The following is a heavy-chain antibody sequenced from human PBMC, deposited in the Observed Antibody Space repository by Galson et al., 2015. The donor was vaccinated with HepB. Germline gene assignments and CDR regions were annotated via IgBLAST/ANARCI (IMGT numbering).Heavy chain of an antibody. Sequence: SVKVSCKASGSTFSNYYYIHWVRQAPGLGLEWMGIINPRGGSTTYAQKFQGRVTMTRDTSTSSVYMELSSLRSEDTAVYYCAADWGGYSGYDFGSCGYWGQGTLVTVSS. D-gene: IGHD5-12*01. CDR2: INPRGGST. CDR3: AADWGGYSGYDFGSCGY. CDR1: GSTFSNYY. J-gene: IGHJ4*02. V-gene: IGHV1-46*01.